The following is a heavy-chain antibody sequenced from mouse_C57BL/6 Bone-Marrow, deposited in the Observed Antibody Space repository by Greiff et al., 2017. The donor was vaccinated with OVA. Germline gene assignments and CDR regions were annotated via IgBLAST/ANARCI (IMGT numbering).Heavy chain of an antibody. V-gene: IGHV1-15*01. CDR3: TRPYFDY. J-gene: IGHJ2*01. Sequence: SGAELVRPGASVTLSCKASGYTFTDYEMPWVKQTPVHGLEWIGAIDPETGGTAYNHKFKGKAILTADKSSSTAYMELRSLTSEDSAVYYCTRPYFDYWGQGTTLTVSS. CDR2: IDPETGGT. CDR1: GYTFTDYE.